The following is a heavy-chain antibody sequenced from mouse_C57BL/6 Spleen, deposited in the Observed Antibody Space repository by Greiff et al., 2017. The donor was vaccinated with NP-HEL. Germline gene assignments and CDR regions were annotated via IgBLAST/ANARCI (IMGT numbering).Heavy chain of an antibody. CDR2: INPSTGGT. V-gene: IGHV1-42*01. CDR3: ARYYYGNYGDY. J-gene: IGHJ2*01. CDR1: GYSFTGYY. D-gene: IGHD2-1*01. Sequence: EVQLQQSGPELVKPGASVKISCKASGYSFTGYYMNWVKQSPEKSLEWIGEINPSTGGTTYNQKFKAKATLTVDKSSSTAYMQLKSLTSEDSAVYYCARYYYGNYGDYWGQGTTLTVSS.